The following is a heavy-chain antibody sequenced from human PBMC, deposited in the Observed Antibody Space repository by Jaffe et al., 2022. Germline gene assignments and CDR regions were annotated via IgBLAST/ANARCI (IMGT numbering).Heavy chain of an antibody. Sequence: QVQLQESGPGLVKPSETLSLTCTVSGGSVSSGSYYWSWIRQPPGKGLEWIGYIYYSGSTNYNPSLKSRVTISVDTSKNQFSLKLSSVTAADTAVYYCARAPSGSCYFDYWGQGTLVTVSS. D-gene: IGHD2-15*01. CDR2: IYYSGST. CDR3: ARAPSGSCYFDY. CDR1: GGSVSSGSYY. J-gene: IGHJ4*02. V-gene: IGHV4-61*01.